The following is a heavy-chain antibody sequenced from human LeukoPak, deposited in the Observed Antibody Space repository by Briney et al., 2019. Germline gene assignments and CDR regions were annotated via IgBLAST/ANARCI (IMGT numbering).Heavy chain of an antibody. CDR1: GFTISTNY. Sequence: GGSLRLSCAASGFTISTNYMSWVRQAPGKGLEWVSVMYTGGSTYYADSVKGRFTISRDNSKNTLYLQMNSLRAEDTALYYCARAPFYYDSSGYPYFDGWGQGTTVTVSS. CDR3: ARAPFYYDSSGYPYFDG. CDR2: MYTGGST. V-gene: IGHV3-53*01. J-gene: IGHJ6*02. D-gene: IGHD3-22*01.